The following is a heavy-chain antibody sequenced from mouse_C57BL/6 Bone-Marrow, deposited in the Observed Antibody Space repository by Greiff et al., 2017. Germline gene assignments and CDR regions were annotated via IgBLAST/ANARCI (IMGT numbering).Heavy chain of an antibody. V-gene: IGHV1-62-2*01. J-gene: IGHJ4*01. Sequence: QVQLKESGAELVKPGASVKLSCKASGYTFTEYTIHWVKQRSGQGLEWIGWFYPGSGSIKYNEKFKDKATLTADKSSSTVYMELSRLTSEDSAVYFCARHEDHLGPLRYAMDYWGQGTSVTVSS. D-gene: IGHD4-1*01. CDR2: FYPGSGSI. CDR1: GYTFTEYT. CDR3: ARHEDHLGPLRYAMDY.